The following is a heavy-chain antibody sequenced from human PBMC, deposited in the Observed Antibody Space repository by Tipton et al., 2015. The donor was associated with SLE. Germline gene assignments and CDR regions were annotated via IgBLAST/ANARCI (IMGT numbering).Heavy chain of an antibody. CDR2: IYYSGST. V-gene: IGHV4-59*01. D-gene: IGHD5-24*01. J-gene: IGHJ4*02. CDR1: GGSLSSYY. Sequence: TLSLTCTVSGGSLSSYYWSWIRQPPGKGLEWIGYIYYSGSTNYNPSLKSRVTISVDTSKNQFSLNLTSVTAADTAVYYCAREGRHGYSYGAFDYWGQGTLVTVSS. CDR3: AREGRHGYSYGAFDY.